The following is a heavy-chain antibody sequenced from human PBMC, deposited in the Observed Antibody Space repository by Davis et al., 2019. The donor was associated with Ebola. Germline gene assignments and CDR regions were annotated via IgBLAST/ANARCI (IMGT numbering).Heavy chain of an antibody. V-gene: IGHV3-53*01. D-gene: IGHD3-22*01. CDR2: IYSGGST. CDR3: ARVNYYDSSGYYLGAFDI. J-gene: IGHJ3*02. Sequence: PGGSLRLSCAASGFTVSSNYMSWVRQAPGKGLEWVSVIYSGGSTYYADSVKGRFTISRDNSKNTLYLQMNSLRAEDTAVYYCARVNYYDSSGYYLGAFDIWGQGTMVTVSS. CDR1: GFTVSSNY.